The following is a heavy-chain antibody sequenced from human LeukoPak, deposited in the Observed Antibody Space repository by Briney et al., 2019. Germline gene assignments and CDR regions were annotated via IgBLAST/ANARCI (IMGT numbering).Heavy chain of an antibody. CDR2: ISSSGSTI. V-gene: IGHV3-11*04. J-gene: IGHJ4*02. Sequence: GGSLRLSCAASGFTFSDYYMSWIRQAPGKGLEWVSYISSSGSTIYYANSVKGRFTISRDNSKNTLYLQMGSLRAEDMAVYYCARDVYYDSSGPTDYWGQGTLVTVSS. CDR3: ARDVYYDSSGPTDY. CDR1: GFTFSDYY. D-gene: IGHD3-22*01.